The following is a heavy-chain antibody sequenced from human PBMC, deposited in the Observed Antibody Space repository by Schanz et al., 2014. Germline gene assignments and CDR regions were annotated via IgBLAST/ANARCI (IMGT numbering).Heavy chain of an antibody. CDR2: ISVYTGNT. CDR1: GYTFTTYA. D-gene: IGHD3-9*01. V-gene: IGHV1-18*01. Sequence: QVQLVQSGAEVKKPGASVRVSCKASGYTFTTYAMSWVRQAPGQGLEWVGWISVYTGNTKYGQKVQGRVTMTADTTTNTAYMVLRSLRSDGAAVYYCAKAEYDILTDSYSRLDPWGQGTLVTVSS. CDR3: AKAEYDILTDSYSRLDP. J-gene: IGHJ5*02.